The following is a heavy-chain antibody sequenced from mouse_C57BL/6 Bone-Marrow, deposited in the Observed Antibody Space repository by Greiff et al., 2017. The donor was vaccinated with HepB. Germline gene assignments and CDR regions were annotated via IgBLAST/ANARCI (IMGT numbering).Heavy chain of an antibody. CDR1: GFTFTDYY. CDR2: IRNKANGYTT. J-gene: IGHJ4*01. V-gene: IGHV7-3*01. D-gene: IGHD2-4*01. Sequence: EVQLQESGGGLVQPGGSLSLSCAASGFTFTDYYMSWVRQPPGKALEWLGFIRNKANGYTTEYSASVKGRFTISRDNSQSILYLQMNALRAEDSATYYCARLGPRDYDYDDYAMDYWGQGTSVTVSS. CDR3: ARLGPRDYDYDDYAMDY.